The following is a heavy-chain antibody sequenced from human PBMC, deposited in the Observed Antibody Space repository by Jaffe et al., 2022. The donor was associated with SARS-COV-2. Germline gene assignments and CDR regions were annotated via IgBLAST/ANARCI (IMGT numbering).Heavy chain of an antibody. D-gene: IGHD1-26*01. V-gene: IGHV4-59*01. CDR3: ARSPGDVGATRFLLDV. CDR1: GGSITGYY. CDR2: IYYSGTT. J-gene: IGHJ3*01. Sequence: QVQLQESGPGLVKPSETLSLTCSVSGGSITGYYWSWIRQPPGKGLEWIGFIYYSGTTNYNPSLKSRVTISVDTSKNQFSLNLNSVTAADTAVYYCARSPGDVGATRFLLDVWGPGTKVTVSS.